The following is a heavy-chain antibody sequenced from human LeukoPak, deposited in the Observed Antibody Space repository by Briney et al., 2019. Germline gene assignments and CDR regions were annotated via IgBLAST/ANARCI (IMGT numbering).Heavy chain of an antibody. J-gene: IGHJ2*01. Sequence: ASVKVSCKGSGIFGSYVISWVRQAPGQGLEWMGGIIPVSGSTHYAQKFQGRLKITAHESTSTVYMEMSSLRSEDTAMYYCAKEGNTALVTGYFDLWGRGTLVTVSA. CDR2: IIPVSGST. D-gene: IGHD5-18*01. CDR1: GIFGSYV. V-gene: IGHV1-69*13. CDR3: AKEGNTALVTGYFDL.